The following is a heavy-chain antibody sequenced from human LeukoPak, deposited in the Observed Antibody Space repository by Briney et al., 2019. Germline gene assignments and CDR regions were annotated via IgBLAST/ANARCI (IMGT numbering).Heavy chain of an antibody. CDR2: VYHSGTT. CDR3: ARHGETIAYFDH. D-gene: IGHD4-17*01. V-gene: IGHV4-59*08. CDR1: GGSMSTYY. J-gene: IGHJ4*02. Sequence: PSETLSLTCTVSGGSMSTYYWSWIRQAPGKGLKWIGYVYHSGTTNYNPSLKSRVSISADTSKNHFSLRLRPVTAADTAAYLCARHGETIAYFDHWGQGMVVTVAP.